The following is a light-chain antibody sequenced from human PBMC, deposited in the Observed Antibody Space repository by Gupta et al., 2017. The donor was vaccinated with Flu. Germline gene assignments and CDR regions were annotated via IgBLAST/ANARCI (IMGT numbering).Light chain of an antibody. V-gene: IGKV1-12*01. J-gene: IGKJ4*01. CDR3: QQANWFLLT. CDR2: AAS. CDR1: QGSSSW. Sequence: DIQMTQSPSSVSASVGDSVTITCRVSQGSSSWVAWYQQKPGNAPKLLFYAASSLQSGVPSWFSGRGARKVFTPTSSSLQPEDFATYYWQQANWFLLTFGEGTKVEIK.